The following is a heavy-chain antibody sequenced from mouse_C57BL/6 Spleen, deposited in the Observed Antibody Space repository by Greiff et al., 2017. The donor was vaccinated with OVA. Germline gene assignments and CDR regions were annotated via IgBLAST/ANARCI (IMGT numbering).Heavy chain of an antibody. CDR2: ISGGGGNT. V-gene: IGHV5-9*01. J-gene: IGHJ2*01. CDR3: ARKSYDGHFDY. Sequence: EVMLVESGGGLVKPGGSLKLSCAASGFTFSSYTMSWVRQTPEKRLEWVATISGGGGNTYYPDSVKGRFTISRDNAKNTLYLQMSSLRSEDTALYYCARKSYDGHFDYWGQGTTLTVSS. CDR1: GFTFSSYT. D-gene: IGHD2-3*01.